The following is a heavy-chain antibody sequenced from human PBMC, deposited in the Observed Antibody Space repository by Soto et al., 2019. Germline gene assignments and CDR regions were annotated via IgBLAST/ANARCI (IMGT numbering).Heavy chain of an antibody. CDR3: TRDTYTALDY. V-gene: IGHV3-72*01. J-gene: IGHJ4*02. D-gene: IGHD2-2*02. CDR1: GFTFSDHY. CDR2: IRNRGQSHIA. Sequence: GGSLRLSCAASGFTFSDHYMDWVRQAPGKGLEWAGRIRNRGQSHIADYAASVKGRFTMSRDDSENSLHLQMNSLKTEDTAVYYCTRDTYTALDYWGQGTPVTVSS.